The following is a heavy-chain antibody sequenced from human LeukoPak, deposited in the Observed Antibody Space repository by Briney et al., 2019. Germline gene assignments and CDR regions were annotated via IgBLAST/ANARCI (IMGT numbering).Heavy chain of an antibody. CDR1: GRTFSSYA. CDR3: ARASEQWLAYFDY. D-gene: IGHD6-19*01. CDR2: IIPIFGTA. V-gene: IGHV1-69*05. Sequence: SVKVSCKASGRTFSSYAISWVRQAPGQGLEWMGRIIPIFGTANYAQKFQGRVTITTDESTSTAYMELSSLRSEDTAVYYCARASEQWLAYFDYWGQGTLVTVSS. J-gene: IGHJ4*02.